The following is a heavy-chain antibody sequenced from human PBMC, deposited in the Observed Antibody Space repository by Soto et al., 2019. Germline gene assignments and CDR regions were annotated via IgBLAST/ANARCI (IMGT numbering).Heavy chain of an antibody. J-gene: IGHJ4*02. CDR3: ARDWRNYVLPDC. CDR2: MNPNNGNT. D-gene: IGHD1-7*01. CDR1: GYTFTIYD. V-gene: IGHV1-8*01. Sequence: ASVKVSCKASGYTFTIYDINWVRQATGQGLEWMGWMNPNNGNTNYAQKFQGRITMTRNTSVSTAYMELRSLTSDDTAVYYCARDWRNYVLPDCWGQGTLVTVXS.